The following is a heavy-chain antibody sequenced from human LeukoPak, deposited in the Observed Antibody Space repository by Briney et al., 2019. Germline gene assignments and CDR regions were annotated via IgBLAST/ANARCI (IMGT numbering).Heavy chain of an antibody. CDR2: IFYTGST. CDR1: GGSISTSSYY. CDR3: ARGGRTSDYYYDALDV. Sequence: PSETLSLTCTVSGGSISTSSYYWGWIRQPPGKGLEWIGSIFYTGSTYYNPSLKSRVTISLDTSKNQFSLKLSSVTAADTAVYYCARGGRTSDYYYDALDVWGQGTTVTVS. V-gene: IGHV4-39*07. D-gene: IGHD2-2*01. J-gene: IGHJ6*02.